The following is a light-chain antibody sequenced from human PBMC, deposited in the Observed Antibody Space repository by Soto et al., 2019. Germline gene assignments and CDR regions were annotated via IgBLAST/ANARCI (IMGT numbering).Light chain of an antibody. CDR3: CSYASSRSYV. CDR1: SSDVGSYNF. V-gene: IGLV2-23*01. Sequence: QSALTQPASVSGSPGQSITISCTGTSSDVGSYNFVSWYQQHPGKAPKLTIYEGSKRPSGVSNRFSGSKSGNTASLTISGLQAEDEADYYCCSYASSRSYVFGTGTKVTVL. J-gene: IGLJ1*01. CDR2: EGS.